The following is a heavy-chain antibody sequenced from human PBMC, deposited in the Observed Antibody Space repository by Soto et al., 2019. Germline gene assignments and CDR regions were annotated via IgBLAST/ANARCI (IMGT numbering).Heavy chain of an antibody. D-gene: IGHD2-2*01. CDR3: AREPAAAGYYYYYMDV. Sequence: ASVKVSCTASGYTFTSYGISWVRQAPGQGLEWMGWISAYNGNTNYAQKLQGRVTMTTDTSTSTAYMELRSLRSDDTAVYYCAREPAAAGYYYYYMDVWGKGTTVTVSS. CDR2: ISAYNGNT. CDR1: GYTFTSYG. V-gene: IGHV1-18*01. J-gene: IGHJ6*03.